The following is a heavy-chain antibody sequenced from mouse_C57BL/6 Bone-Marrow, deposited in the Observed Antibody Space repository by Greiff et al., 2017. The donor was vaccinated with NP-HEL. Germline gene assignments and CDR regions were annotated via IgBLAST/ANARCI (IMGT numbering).Heavy chain of an antibody. D-gene: IGHD2-4*01. CDR3: ARATYYDYDGAMDY. Sequence: EVQLQQSGPELVKPGASVEISCKASGYTFTDYYMNWVKQSHGKSLEWIGDINPNNGGTSYNKKFQGKATLTVDKSSSTAYMALRRLTSEDSAVYYCARATYYDYDGAMDYWGQGTTVTVSS. CDR1: GYTFTDYY. CDR2: INPNNGGT. J-gene: IGHJ4*01. V-gene: IGHV1-26*01.